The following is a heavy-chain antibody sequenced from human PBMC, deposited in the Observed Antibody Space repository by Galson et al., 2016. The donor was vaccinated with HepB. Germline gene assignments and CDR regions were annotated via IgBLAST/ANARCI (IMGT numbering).Heavy chain of an antibody. Sequence: SVKVSCKASGYTFTSYDIHWVRQATGQGLGWMGWMNPNSGNTGYAQKFQGRVTLTRSTSKSTVYIELSSLRSEDMAMYYCARVEYASSTGANRFDYWGQGTLVTVSS. CDR2: MNPNSGNT. CDR3: ARVEYASSTGANRFDY. CDR1: GYTFTSYD. V-gene: IGHV1-8*02. J-gene: IGHJ4*02. D-gene: IGHD6-6*01.